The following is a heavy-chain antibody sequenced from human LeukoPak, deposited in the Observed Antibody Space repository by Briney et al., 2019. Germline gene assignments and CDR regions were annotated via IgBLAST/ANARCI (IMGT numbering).Heavy chain of an antibody. J-gene: IGHJ4*02. CDR1: GGSISGYY. Sequence: PSETLSLTCTVSGGSISGYYWSWILQPPGKGLEWIGYIYYSGSTNYNPSLKSRVTISVDTSKNQFSLKLSSVTAADTAVYYCARAPDDYVDYWGQGTLVTVSS. V-gene: IGHV4-59*01. D-gene: IGHD5-24*01. CDR3: ARAPDDYVDY. CDR2: IYYSGST.